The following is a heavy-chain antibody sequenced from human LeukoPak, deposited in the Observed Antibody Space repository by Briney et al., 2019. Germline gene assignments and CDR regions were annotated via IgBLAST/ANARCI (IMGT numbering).Heavy chain of an antibody. D-gene: IGHD5-12*01. Sequence: SETLSLTCTVSGGSISSYYWSWIRQPPGKGLEWIGYIYYSGSTNYNPSLKSRVTISVDTSKNQFSLKLSSVTAADTAVYYCARVSIVAAFDPWGQGTLVTVSS. J-gene: IGHJ5*02. CDR1: GGSISSYY. V-gene: IGHV4-59*08. CDR2: IYYSGST. CDR3: ARVSIVAAFDP.